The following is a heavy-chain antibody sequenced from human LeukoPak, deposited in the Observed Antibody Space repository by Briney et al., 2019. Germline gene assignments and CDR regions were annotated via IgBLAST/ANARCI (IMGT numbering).Heavy chain of an antibody. CDR1: GYTFTNYY. V-gene: IGHV1-2*02. J-gene: IGHJ4*02. CDR2: ITPNYGGT. D-gene: IGHD1-26*01. CDR3: AREIGGATSFDY. Sequence: ASVKVSCKASGYTFTNYYMHWVRQAPGQGFEWMGIITPNYGGTNYAQKFQGRVTMTRDTSISTAYMELSRLRSDDTAVYYCAREIGGATSFDYWGQGALVTVSS.